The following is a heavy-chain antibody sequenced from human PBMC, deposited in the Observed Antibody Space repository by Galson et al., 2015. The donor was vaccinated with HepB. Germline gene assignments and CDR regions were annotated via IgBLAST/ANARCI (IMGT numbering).Heavy chain of an antibody. CDR3: ARGGQQLDPDYYYGMDV. J-gene: IGHJ6*02. CDR1: GYTFTSYY. D-gene: IGHD6-13*01. V-gene: IGHV1-46*03. Sequence: SVKVSCKASGYTFTSYYMHWVRQAPGQGLEWMGIINPSGGSTSYAQKFQGRVTMTRDTSTSTVYMELSSLRSEDTAVYYCARGGQQLDPDYYYGMDVWGQGTTVTVSS. CDR2: INPSGGST.